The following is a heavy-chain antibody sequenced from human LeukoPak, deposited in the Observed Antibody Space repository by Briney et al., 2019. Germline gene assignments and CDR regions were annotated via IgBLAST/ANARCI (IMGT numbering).Heavy chain of an antibody. J-gene: IGHJ4*02. CDR3: AKDPAAAGTEGPVD. Sequence: GGSLRLSCAASGFTFDDYAMHWVRQAPGKGLEWVSGISWNSGSIGYADSVKGRFTISRDNAKNSLYLQMNSLRAEDMALYYCAKDPAAAGTEGPVDWGQGTLVTVSS. CDR2: ISWNSGSI. V-gene: IGHV3-9*03. D-gene: IGHD6-13*01. CDR1: GFTFDDYA.